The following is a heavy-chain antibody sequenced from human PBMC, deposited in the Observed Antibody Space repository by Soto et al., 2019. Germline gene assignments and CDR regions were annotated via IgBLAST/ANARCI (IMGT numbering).Heavy chain of an antibody. J-gene: IGHJ3*02. CDR3: ARGRISGGRNDVSDI. CDR1: GGPFSGYY. V-gene: IGHV4-34*01. D-gene: IGHD2-15*01. Sequence: SETLSLTCTVSGGPFSGYYWAWIRQPPRKGLEWIGEISHSGSTNYNPSLKTRVTISADTSKNQFSLKLSSVTAADTAVYYCARGRISGGRNDVSDIWGQGTMVTVSS. CDR2: ISHSGST.